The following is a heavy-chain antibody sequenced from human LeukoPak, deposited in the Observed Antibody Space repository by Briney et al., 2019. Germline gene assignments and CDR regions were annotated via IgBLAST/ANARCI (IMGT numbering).Heavy chain of an antibody. D-gene: IGHD4-23*01. V-gene: IGHV1-69*02. J-gene: IGHJ6*02. Sequence: GSSVKVSCKASGGTFSSYTISWVRQAPGQGLEWMGRIIPILGIANYAQKFQGRVTITADKSTSTAYMELSSLRSEDTAVYYCARGGTTVVDYYYGMDVWGQGTTVTVSS. CDR3: ARGGTTVVDYYYGMDV. CDR1: GGTFSSYT. CDR2: IIPILGIA.